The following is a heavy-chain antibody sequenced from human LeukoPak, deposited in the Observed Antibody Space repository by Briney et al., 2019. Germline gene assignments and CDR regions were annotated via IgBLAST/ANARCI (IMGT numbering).Heavy chain of an antibody. CDR1: EFTFNNHD. Sequence: PGGALRLSCAASEFTFNNHDMHCVRQAPGKGREGGAAISYDGRNKYYADSVKGRFTISRDNSKNTLNLQMNSLRTEDTAVFYCAKPRDIDSWAFDVWGQGTMVTVSS. D-gene: IGHD2-15*01. V-gene: IGHV3-30*18. CDR2: ISYDGRNK. CDR3: AKPRDIDSWAFDV. J-gene: IGHJ3*01.